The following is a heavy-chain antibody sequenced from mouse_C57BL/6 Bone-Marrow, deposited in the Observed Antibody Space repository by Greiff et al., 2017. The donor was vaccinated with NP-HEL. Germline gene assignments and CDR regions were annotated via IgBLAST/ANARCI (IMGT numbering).Heavy chain of an antibody. V-gene: IGHV1-80*01. CDR3: ARGATMVNLRGTTSWYFDV. Sequence: VQLQESGAELVKPGASVKISCKASGYAFSSYWMNWVKQRPGKGLEWIGQIYPGDGDTNYNGKFKGKATLTADKSSSTAYMQLSSLTSEDSAVYFCARGATMVNLRGTTSWYFDVWGTGTTVTVSS. CDR2: IYPGDGDT. J-gene: IGHJ1*03. CDR1: GYAFSSYW. D-gene: IGHD2-1*01.